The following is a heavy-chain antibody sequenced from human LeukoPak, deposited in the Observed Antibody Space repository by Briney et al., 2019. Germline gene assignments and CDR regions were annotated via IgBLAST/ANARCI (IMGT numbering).Heavy chain of an antibody. Sequence: GGSLRLSCAASRFTFNNYGMHWVRQAPGKGLEWVAFIRYDGSNKYYADSVKGRFSISRDNSKNTLYLQMNSLRPEDTAVYYCAKLGEGGYSYDYLPYYFDYWGQGILVTVSS. D-gene: IGHD5-18*01. V-gene: IGHV3-30*02. CDR2: IRYDGSNK. CDR1: RFTFNNYG. CDR3: AKLGEGGYSYDYLPYYFDY. J-gene: IGHJ4*02.